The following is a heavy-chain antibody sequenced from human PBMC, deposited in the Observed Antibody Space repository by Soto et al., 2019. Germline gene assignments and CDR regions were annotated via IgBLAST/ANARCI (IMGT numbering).Heavy chain of an antibody. Sequence: GGSLRLSCAASGFTFSDAWMSWVRQAPGKGLDWVGRIKSESDGGTTEYAAPVRGRFTISRDDSKNTLYLQMKSLKTEDTAVYYCTTDLWRIAVVVGSTGYFNPWGQGTPVPVYS. V-gene: IGHV3-15*01. CDR1: GFTFSDAW. D-gene: IGHD2-15*01. CDR3: TTDLWRIAVVVGSTGYFNP. J-gene: IGHJ5*02. CDR2: IKSESDGGTT.